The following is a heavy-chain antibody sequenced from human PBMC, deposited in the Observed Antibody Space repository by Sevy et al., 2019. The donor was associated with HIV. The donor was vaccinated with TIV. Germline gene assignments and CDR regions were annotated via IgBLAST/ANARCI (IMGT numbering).Heavy chain of an antibody. CDR3: ARDKRYSYGASDYYYYGMDV. J-gene: IGHJ6*02. V-gene: IGHV3-21*01. D-gene: IGHD5-18*01. CDR2: ISSSSSYI. Sequence: GGSLRLSCVASGFTFSSYSMNWVRQAPGKGLEWVSSISSSSSYIYYADSVKGRFTISRDNAKNSLYLQMNSLRAEDTAVYYCARDKRYSYGASDYYYYGMDVWGQGTTVTVSS. CDR1: GFTFSSYS.